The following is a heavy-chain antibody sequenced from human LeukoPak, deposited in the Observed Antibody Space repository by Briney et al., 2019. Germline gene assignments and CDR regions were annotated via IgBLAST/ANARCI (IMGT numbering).Heavy chain of an antibody. Sequence: GGSLGLSCAASRFTFSSYEMNWVRQAPGKGLEWVAFIRYDGGNVYYADSVKGRFTISRDNSKNTLYLQMNSLRAEDTAMYYCAKDGDDCIEHWGQGALVTVSS. J-gene: IGHJ4*02. V-gene: IGHV3-30*02. CDR3: AKDGDDCIEH. CDR1: RFTFSSYE. D-gene: IGHD2-21*01. CDR2: IRYDGGNV.